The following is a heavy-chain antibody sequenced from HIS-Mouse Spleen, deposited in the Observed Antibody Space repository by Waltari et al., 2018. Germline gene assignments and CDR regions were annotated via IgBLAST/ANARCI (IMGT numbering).Heavy chain of an antibody. CDR2: IYYSGST. J-gene: IGHJ4*02. CDR3: ARGGLLAATYYFDY. Sequence: QVQLQESGPGLVKPSETLSLTCTVSGGSISSYYWIWIRQPPGKGLEWIGYIYYSGSTNYNPSLKSRVTISVDTSKNQFSLKLSSVTAADTAVYYCARGGLLAATYYFDYWGQGTLVTVSS. D-gene: IGHD2-15*01. CDR1: GGSISSYY. V-gene: IGHV4-59*08.